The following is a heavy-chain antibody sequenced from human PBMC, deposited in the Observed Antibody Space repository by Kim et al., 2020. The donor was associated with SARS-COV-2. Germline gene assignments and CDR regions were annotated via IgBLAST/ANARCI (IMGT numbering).Heavy chain of an antibody. Sequence: GGSLRLSCAASGFTVSSNYMSWVRQAPGKGLEWVSVIYSGGSTYYADSVKGRFTISRDNSKNTLYLQMNSLRDEDTAVYYCAREGPLHYYDSSGSLDYWGQETLVTVSS. CDR1: GFTVSSNY. CDR3: AREGPLHYYDSSGSLDY. D-gene: IGHD3-22*01. CDR2: IYSGGST. J-gene: IGHJ4*02. V-gene: IGHV3-53*01.